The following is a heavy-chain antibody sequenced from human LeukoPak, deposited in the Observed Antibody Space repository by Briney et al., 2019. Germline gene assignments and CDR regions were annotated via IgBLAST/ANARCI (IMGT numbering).Heavy chain of an antibody. CDR3: ARQEANNYYGSGSYLY. D-gene: IGHD3-10*01. V-gene: IGHV4-59*08. Sequence: PSETLSLTCTVSGGSISSYYWSWIRQPPGKGLEWIGYIYYSGSTDYNPSLKSRVTISVDTSKNQFSLKLSSVTAADTAVYYCARQEANNYYGSGSYLYWGQGTLVTVSS. J-gene: IGHJ4*02. CDR2: IYYSGST. CDR1: GGSISSYY.